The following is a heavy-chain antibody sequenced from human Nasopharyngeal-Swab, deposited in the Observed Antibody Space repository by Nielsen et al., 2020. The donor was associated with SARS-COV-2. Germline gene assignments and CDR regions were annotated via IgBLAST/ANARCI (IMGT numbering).Heavy chain of an antibody. CDR1: GFTLSSYC. CDR3: ARDVGGRDNY. Sequence: GSLRLSCAASGFTLSSYCMTWVRQAPGKGLEWVAFIAHDASNEYYGDSVKGRFSISRDSSKNTLYLQMNSLRAEDTAVYYCARDVGGRDNYWGQGALVTVSS. CDR2: IAHDASNE. D-gene: IGHD2-15*01. V-gene: IGHV3-30*03. J-gene: IGHJ4*02.